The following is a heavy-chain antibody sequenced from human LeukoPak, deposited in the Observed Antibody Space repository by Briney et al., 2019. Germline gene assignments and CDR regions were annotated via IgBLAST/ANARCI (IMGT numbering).Heavy chain of an antibody. CDR1: GGSFSGYY. D-gene: IGHD2-15*01. Sequence: SETLSLTCAVYGGSFSGYYWSWIRQPPGKGLEWIGEISHSGSTNYNPSLKSRVTISVGTSKNQFSLKLSSVTAADTAVYYCARGGSRIVVVVAARKPHYFDYWGQGTLGTVSS. J-gene: IGHJ4*02. CDR3: ARGGSRIVVVVAARKPHYFDY. CDR2: ISHSGST. V-gene: IGHV4-34*01.